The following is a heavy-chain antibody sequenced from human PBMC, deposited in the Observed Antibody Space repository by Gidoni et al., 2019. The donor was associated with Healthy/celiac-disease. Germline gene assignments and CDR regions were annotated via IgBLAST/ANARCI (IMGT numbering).Heavy chain of an antibody. CDR3: ALKGGVGIPPLGMDV. CDR2: IVVGSGNT. CDR1: GFTFTSSA. J-gene: IGHJ6*02. D-gene: IGHD1-20*01. Sequence: QMQLVQSGPAVKKPGTSVKVSCKASGFTFTSSAMQWVRQARGQRLEWIGWIVVGSGNTNHAQKFQERVTITRDMSTSTAYMGLGSLRSEDTAVYYCALKGGVGIPPLGMDVWGQGTTVTVSS. V-gene: IGHV1-58*02.